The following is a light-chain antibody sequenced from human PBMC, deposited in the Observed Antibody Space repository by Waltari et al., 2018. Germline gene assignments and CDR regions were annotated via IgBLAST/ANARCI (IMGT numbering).Light chain of an antibody. CDR1: QDISNY. J-gene: IGKJ1*01. CDR2: DAS. Sequence: DIQMTQSPSSLSASVGDRVTITCQASQDISNYLNWYHQKPGKAPKLLIYDASNLETGVPSRFSGSGSGTDFTFTISSLQPEDIATYYCQQYDNLPRTFGQGTKVEIK. V-gene: IGKV1-33*01. CDR3: QQYDNLPRT.